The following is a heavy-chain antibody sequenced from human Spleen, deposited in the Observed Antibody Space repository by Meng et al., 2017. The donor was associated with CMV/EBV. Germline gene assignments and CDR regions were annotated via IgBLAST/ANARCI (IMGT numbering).Heavy chain of an antibody. V-gene: IGHV3-23*01. CDR1: GFTFGNYA. CDR2: ISASGLTT. J-gene: IGHJ4*02. Sequence: GESLKISCAASGFTFGNYAMTWVRQAPEKGLEWVSAISASGLTTYYADSVRGRFTISRDNAKNTLYLQMNSLRAEDTAVYYCARDRIAAAGTSGYWGQGTLVTVSS. D-gene: IGHD6-13*01. CDR3: ARDRIAAAGTSGY.